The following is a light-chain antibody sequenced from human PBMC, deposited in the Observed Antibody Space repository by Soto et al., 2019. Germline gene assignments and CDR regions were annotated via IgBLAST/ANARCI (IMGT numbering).Light chain of an antibody. CDR2: DVS. CDR3: SSYTSSSTVV. J-gene: IGLJ2*01. Sequence: QSALTQPASVSGSPGQSITISCTGTSSDAGGYNYVSWYQQHPGKAPKLMIYDVSNRPSGVSNRFSGSKSGNKASLTISGLQAEDGADYYCSSYTSSSTVVFGGGTKLTVL. V-gene: IGLV2-14*01. CDR1: SSDAGGYNY.